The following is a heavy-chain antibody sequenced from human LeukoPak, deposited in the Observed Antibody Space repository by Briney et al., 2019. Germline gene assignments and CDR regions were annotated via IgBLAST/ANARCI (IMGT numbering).Heavy chain of an antibody. Sequence: PSETLSLTCIVSGGSISSYYWSWIRQPPGKGLEWIGYIYYSGSTNYNPSLKSRVTISAVTSKNQFSLKLSSVTAADTAVYYCARARYSSAPFDYWGQGTLITVSS. CDR3: ARARYSSAPFDY. J-gene: IGHJ4*02. D-gene: IGHD6-25*01. CDR2: IYYSGST. V-gene: IGHV4-59*01. CDR1: GGSISSYY.